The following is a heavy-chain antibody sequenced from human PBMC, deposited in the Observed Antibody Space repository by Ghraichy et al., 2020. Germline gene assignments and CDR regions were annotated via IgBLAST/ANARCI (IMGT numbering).Heavy chain of an antibody. CDR1: GGTFSSYA. Sequence: SVKVSCKASGGTFSSYAISWVRQAPGQGLEWMGRIIPIFGTANYAQKFQGRVTITADESTSTAYMELSSLRSEDTAVYYCARDNSDSGYDYFSSYYYYYMDVWGKGTTVTVSS. CDR2: IIPIFGTA. V-gene: IGHV1-69*13. D-gene: IGHD5-12*01. CDR3: ARDNSDSGYDYFSSYYYYYMDV. J-gene: IGHJ6*03.